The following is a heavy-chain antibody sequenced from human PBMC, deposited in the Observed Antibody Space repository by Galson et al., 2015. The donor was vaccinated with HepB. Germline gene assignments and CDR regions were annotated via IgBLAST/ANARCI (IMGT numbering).Heavy chain of an antibody. V-gene: IGHV3-74*01. Sequence: SLRLSCAASGFTFSNYAMRWVRQAPGKGLEWLSSISRDGTTTSYADSVKGRFIISRDNTKNSLYLQMSSLRAEDTAVYYCARNPWDSSGSSRNWAQGALVSVPS. CDR2: ISRDGTTT. D-gene: IGHD3-22*01. CDR3: ARNPWDSSGSSRN. CDR1: GFTFSNYA. J-gene: IGHJ4*01.